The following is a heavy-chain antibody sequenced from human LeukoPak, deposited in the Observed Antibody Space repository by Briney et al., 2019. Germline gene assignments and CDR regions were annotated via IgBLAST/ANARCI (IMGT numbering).Heavy chain of an antibody. CDR3: AKDLHPLTWIHIPGY. Sequence: GGSLRLSCAASGFTVSSNYMSWVRQAPGKGLEWVSGISWNSGSIGYADSVKGRFTISRDNAKNSLYLQMNSLRAEDTALYYCAKDLHPLTWIHIPGYWGRGTLVTVSS. J-gene: IGHJ4*02. V-gene: IGHV3-9*01. CDR2: ISWNSGSI. D-gene: IGHD5-18*01. CDR1: GFTVSSNY.